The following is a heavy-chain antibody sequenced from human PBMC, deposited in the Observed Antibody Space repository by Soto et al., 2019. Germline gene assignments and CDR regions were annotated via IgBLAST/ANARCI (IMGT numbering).Heavy chain of an antibody. D-gene: IGHD6-13*01. J-gene: IGHJ4*02. CDR2: ISYDGTVK. V-gene: IGHV3-30*18. Sequence: QVQVVESGGGVVQPGKSLRLSCAASGFTFSSYGMHWVRQAPGKGLEWVAVISYDGTVKYYADSVKGRFIVSRDSSKNTLYLQMNSLRVEDTAMYYCAKRIAAAGIIDYWGQGTLVTVSS. CDR1: GFTFSSYG. CDR3: AKRIAAAGIIDY.